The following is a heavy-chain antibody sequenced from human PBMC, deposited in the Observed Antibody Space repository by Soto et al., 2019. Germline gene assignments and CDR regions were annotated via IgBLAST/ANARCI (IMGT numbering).Heavy chain of an antibody. CDR1: GGSFSGYY. J-gene: IGHJ6*03. CDR3: ARGAGATRLYYYMDV. Sequence: SETLSLTCAVYGGSFSGYYWSWIRQHPGKGLEWIGEINHSGSTNYNPSLKSRVTISVDTSKNQFSLKLSSVTAADTAVYYCARGAGATRLYYYMDVWGKGTTVTVSS. V-gene: IGHV4-34*01. CDR2: INHSGST. D-gene: IGHD1-26*01.